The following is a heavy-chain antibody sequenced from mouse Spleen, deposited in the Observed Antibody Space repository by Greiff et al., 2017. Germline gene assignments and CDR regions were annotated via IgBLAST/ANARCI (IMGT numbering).Heavy chain of an antibody. CDR3: ARRGYRSPFDY. D-gene: IGHD2-2*01. CDR1: GFTFGDYN. V-gene: IGHV5-12*02. CDR2: ISNGGGST. J-gene: IGHJ2*01. Sequence: EVKLVESGGGLVQPGGSLKLSCATSGFTFGDYNMYWVRQTPEKRLAWVASISNGGGSTYYPDTVKGRVTISRDNAKNTLYLQMSRLKSEDTAMYYCARRGYRSPFDYWGQGTTLTVSS.